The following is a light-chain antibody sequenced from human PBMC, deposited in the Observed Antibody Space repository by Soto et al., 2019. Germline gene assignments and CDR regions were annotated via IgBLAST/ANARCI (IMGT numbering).Light chain of an antibody. Sequence: EIVMTQSPATLSVSPGESATLSCRASQRISTNLAWYQQKGGQPPRLLIYGASTRATGITQRFSGSGSGTDFTLTISSLQSEDFAVYHCQQYNNWPPAYTFGQGTRVESK. J-gene: IGKJ2*01. CDR2: GAS. CDR3: QQYNNWPPAYT. CDR1: QRISTN. V-gene: IGKV3-15*01.